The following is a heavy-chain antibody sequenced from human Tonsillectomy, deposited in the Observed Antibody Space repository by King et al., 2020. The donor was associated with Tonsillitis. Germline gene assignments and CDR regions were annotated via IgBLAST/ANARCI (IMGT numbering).Heavy chain of an antibody. D-gene: IGHD2-2*01. Sequence: VQLVESGGGVVQPGRSLRLSCAASGFIFSSYAMHWVRQAPGKGLEWVAAISFDGSKKYYVDSVEGRFTISRDNSKKMVYLQMNSLRPEDTALYYCANPTPAVFGWGRGALVTVSS. CDR2: ISFDGSKK. V-gene: IGHV3-33*05. J-gene: IGHJ1*01. CDR1: GFIFSSYA. CDR3: ANPTPAVFG.